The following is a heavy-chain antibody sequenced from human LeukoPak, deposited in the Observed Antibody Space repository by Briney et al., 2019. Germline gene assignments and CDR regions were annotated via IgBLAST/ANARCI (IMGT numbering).Heavy chain of an antibody. V-gene: IGHV3-21*01. J-gene: IGHJ4*02. CDR2: ISSSSSYI. Sequence: GGSLRLSCAASGFTFSSYSMNWVRQAPGKGLEWVSSISSSSSYIYYADSVKGRFTISRDNAKNSLYLQMNSLRAEDTAVYYCASDGICSGGSCYCDYWGQGTLVTVSS. CDR3: ASDGICSGGSCYCDY. D-gene: IGHD2-15*01. CDR1: GFTFSSYS.